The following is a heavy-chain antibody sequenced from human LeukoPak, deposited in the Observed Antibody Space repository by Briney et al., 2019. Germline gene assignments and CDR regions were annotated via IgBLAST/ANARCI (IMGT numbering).Heavy chain of an antibody. J-gene: IGHJ2*01. V-gene: IGHV3-21*01. CDR2: ISSSSSYI. D-gene: IGHD2-8*01. Sequence: GGSLRLSCAASGFTFSSYSMNWVRQAPGKGLEWVSSISSSSSYIYYADSVKGRFTISRDNAKNTLYLQMNSLRAEDTAVYYCARSGDIVLMVYDWYFDLWGRGTLVTVST. CDR3: ARSGDIVLMVYDWYFDL. CDR1: GFTFSSYS.